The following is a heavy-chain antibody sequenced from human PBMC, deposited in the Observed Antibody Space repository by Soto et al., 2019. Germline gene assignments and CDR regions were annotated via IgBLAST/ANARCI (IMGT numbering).Heavy chain of an antibody. V-gene: IGHV3-53*01. CDR2: IYSDGTT. D-gene: IGHD2-15*01. CDR1: GFAVSNTY. J-gene: IGHJ5*02. CDR3: ARDCSGGSCYPALGA. Sequence: EVHLVESGGGLIQPGGSLTLSCAASGFAVSNTYMSWVRQAPGRGLEWVSFIYSDGTTCYGDSVKGRFTISRDTSKNTLSLQMNSLRAEDTAVYYCARDCSGGSCYPALGAWGQGTLVTVSS.